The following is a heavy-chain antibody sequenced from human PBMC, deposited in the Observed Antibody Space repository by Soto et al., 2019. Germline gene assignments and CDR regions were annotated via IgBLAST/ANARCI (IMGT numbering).Heavy chain of an antibody. V-gene: IGHV1-46*01. CDR2: INPSGGRT. CDR1: GNTFTSYY. J-gene: IGHJ6*02. Sequence: ASVKVSCKASGNTFTSYYMHCVRQAPGQGLEWMGIINPSGGRTSYAQKFQGRVTMTRDTSTSTVHMELSSLRSEDTAVYYCARGLYSAIENYYYDGMDVCSQGTTVIVSS. CDR3: ARGLYSAIENYYYDGMDV. D-gene: IGHD5-18*01.